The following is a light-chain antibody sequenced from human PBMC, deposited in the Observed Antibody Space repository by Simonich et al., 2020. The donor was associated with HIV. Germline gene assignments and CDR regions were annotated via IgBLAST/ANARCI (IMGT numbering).Light chain of an antibody. Sequence: DIQMTQSPSSLSASVGNRVTITCRASQSISSYLNWYQQKPGKAPNLLIYAAFSLQRGVPSRFSGSGSGTDFTLTISSLQPEDFATYYCQQSYSTPRTFGQGTKVEIK. CDR2: AAF. CDR3: QQSYSTPRT. CDR1: QSISSY. V-gene: IGKV1-39*01. J-gene: IGKJ1*01.